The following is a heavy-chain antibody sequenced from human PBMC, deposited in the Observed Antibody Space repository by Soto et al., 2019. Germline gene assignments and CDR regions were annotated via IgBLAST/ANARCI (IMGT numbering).Heavy chain of an antibody. CDR3: ARMPNLNYYYYGMDV. V-gene: IGHV4-4*07. D-gene: IGHD2-2*01. CDR2: IYTSGST. CDR1: GGSISSYY. Sequence: KPSETLSLTCTVSGGSISSYYWSWIRQPAGKGLEWIGRIYTSGSTNYDPSLKSRVTMSVDTSKNQFSLKLSSVTAADTAVYYCARMPNLNYYYYGMDVWGQGTTVTVSS. J-gene: IGHJ6*02.